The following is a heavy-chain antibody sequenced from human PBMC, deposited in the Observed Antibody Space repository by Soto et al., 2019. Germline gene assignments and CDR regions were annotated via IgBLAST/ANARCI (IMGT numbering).Heavy chain of an antibody. V-gene: IGHV2-5*02. D-gene: IGHD3-22*01. CDR3: AHLTYYYDKSGYPSFDY. Sequence: QITLKESGPTLVKPTQTLTLTCTFSGFSLRTSGMGVGWIRQPPGKALECLALIYWDDDKRYNPSLKNRLTVTKDTSKNQVVLTINNVESDDTATYYCAHLTYYYDKSGYPSFDYWGQGTLVTVSS. CDR2: IYWDDDK. CDR1: GFSLRTSGMG. J-gene: IGHJ4*02.